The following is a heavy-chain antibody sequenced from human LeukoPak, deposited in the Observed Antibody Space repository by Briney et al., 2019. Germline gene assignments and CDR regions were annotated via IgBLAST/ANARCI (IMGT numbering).Heavy chain of an antibody. Sequence: GGSLRLSCVASGFTFSRYGRYWVRQAPGKGLEWVAFIRDDGGEKYHADSVKGRFTISRDNSRNMLSLQMNSLRVEDTAVYYCLGYNWFDPWGQGTLVTVSS. J-gene: IGHJ5*02. D-gene: IGHD1-26*01. CDR2: IRDDGGEK. V-gene: IGHV3-30*02. CDR1: GFTFSRYG. CDR3: LGYNWFDP.